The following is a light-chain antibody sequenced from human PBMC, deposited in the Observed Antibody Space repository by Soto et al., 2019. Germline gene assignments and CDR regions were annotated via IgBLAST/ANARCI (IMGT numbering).Light chain of an antibody. CDR1: QSISSW. CDR3: QQYNNDLIT. V-gene: IGKV1-5*03. Sequence: DIQMTQFPSTLSASVGDRVTITCRASQSISSWLAWYQRKPGKAPKVLIYKASILESGVPSRFSGSGSGTEFTLTISSLQPDDFATYYCQQYNNDLITFGQGTRLEI. CDR2: KAS. J-gene: IGKJ5*01.